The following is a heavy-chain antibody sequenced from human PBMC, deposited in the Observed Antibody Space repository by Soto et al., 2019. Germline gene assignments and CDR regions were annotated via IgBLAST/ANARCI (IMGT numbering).Heavy chain of an antibody. D-gene: IGHD4-4*01. Sequence: EVQLVESGGGLVQPGRSLRLSCAASGFTFQNYAMHWVRLVPGKGLEWVSGISWNGGTIGYADSVKGRFTISRDNAKNSLYLQMNSLRAEDTAFYYCTKDKLYSNYEYYFDYWGQGTLGTVSS. V-gene: IGHV3-9*01. CDR2: ISWNGGTI. CDR1: GFTFQNYA. J-gene: IGHJ4*02. CDR3: TKDKLYSNYEYYFDY.